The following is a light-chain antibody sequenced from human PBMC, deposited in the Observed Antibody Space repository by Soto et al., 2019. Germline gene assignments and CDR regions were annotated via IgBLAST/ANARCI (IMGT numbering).Light chain of an antibody. CDR1: QSISSW. CDR2: KAS. V-gene: IGKV1-5*03. CDR3: QQYNSYPYT. J-gene: IGKJ2*01. Sequence: DIQISQSPSTRSASVGDRVAITCRASQSISSWLALYQQKPGKAPKLLIYKASSLESGVPSRFSGSGSGTEFTLTISSLQPDDFATYYCQQYNSYPYTFGQGTKVDIK.